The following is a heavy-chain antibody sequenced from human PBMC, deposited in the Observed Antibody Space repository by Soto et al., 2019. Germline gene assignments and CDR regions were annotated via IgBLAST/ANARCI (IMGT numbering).Heavy chain of an antibody. Sequence: EVQLLEAGGGLVQPGGSLRLSCAASAFTFGSHAMSWVRQAPGKGLEWVSAISGSGVYTYYPDSVKGRLTISRDNSKNTLYLQMNSLRAEDTAVYYCVKGGSGYDYGDFWGQGALVTVSS. CDR1: AFTFGSHA. CDR3: VKGGSGYDYGDF. CDR2: ISGSGVYT. J-gene: IGHJ4*02. V-gene: IGHV3-23*01. D-gene: IGHD5-12*01.